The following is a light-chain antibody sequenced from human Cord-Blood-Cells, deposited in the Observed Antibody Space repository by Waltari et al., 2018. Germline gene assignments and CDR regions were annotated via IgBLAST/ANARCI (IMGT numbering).Light chain of an antibody. V-gene: IGKV1-39*01. J-gene: IGKJ2*01. CDR1: QSISSY. CDR2: AAS. Sequence: NNCRVSQSISSYLNWYQQKTGKAPKLLIYAASSLQSGVLFCSSRSRHTRECAVTGVQTCALPISVYYCQQYYSTPRTFGQGTKLEIK. CDR3: QQYYSTPRT.